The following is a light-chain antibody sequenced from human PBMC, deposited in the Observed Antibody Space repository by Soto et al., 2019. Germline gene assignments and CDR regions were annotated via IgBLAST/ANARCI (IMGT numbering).Light chain of an antibody. CDR2: EVS. Sequence: QSALTQPASVSGSPGQSITISCTGTSSDVGSYNLVSWYQQHPGKAPKLMIYEVSKRPSGGSNRFSGSKSGNTASLTISGLQAEDEADYYCCSYAGSSIFYVFGTGTKVTVL. V-gene: IGLV2-23*02. CDR3: CSYAGSSIFYV. J-gene: IGLJ1*01. CDR1: SSDVGSYNL.